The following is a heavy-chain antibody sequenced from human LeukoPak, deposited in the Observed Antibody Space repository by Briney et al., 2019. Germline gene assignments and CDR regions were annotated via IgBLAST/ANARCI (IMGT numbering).Heavy chain of an antibody. V-gene: IGHV3-7*03. CDR3: VRAMDY. Sequence: GGSLRLSCRASGFTFSRFTMTWVRQAPGKGLEWVANIKQGVSEKYHVDSVKGRFTISRDNAKNSLYLQMNSLRVEDTAVYYCVRAMDYWGQGALVTVSS. CDR2: IKQGVSEK. CDR1: GFTFSRFT. J-gene: IGHJ4*02.